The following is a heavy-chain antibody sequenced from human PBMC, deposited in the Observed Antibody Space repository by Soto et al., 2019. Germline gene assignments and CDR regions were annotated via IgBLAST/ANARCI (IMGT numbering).Heavy chain of an antibody. CDR3: ARASFDYGGGYYFDS. J-gene: IGHJ4*02. CDR1: GDSINSGGYY. D-gene: IGHD4-17*01. CDR2: IFYSGTT. Sequence: SETLSLTCTVSGDSINSGGYYWSWIRQHPGKGLEWIGYIFYSGTTYYNPSLKSRLTISVDASKSRFSLKLNSVTAADTAVYYCARASFDYGGGYYFDSWGPGTLVTVSS. V-gene: IGHV4-31*03.